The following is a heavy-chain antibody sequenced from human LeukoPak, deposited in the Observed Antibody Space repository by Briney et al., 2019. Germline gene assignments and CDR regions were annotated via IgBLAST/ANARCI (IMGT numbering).Heavy chain of an antibody. V-gene: IGHV3-30-3*01. CDR3: AREYYYGSGSYYPTLDY. CDR2: ISYDGSNK. J-gene: IGHJ4*02. CDR1: GFTFSSYA. D-gene: IGHD3-10*01. Sequence: PGGSLRLSCAASGFTFSSYAMHWVRQAPGKGLEWVAVISYDGSNKYYADSVKGRFTISRDNSKNTLYLQMNSLRAEDTAVYYCAREYYYGSGSYYPTLDYWGQGTLVTVSS.